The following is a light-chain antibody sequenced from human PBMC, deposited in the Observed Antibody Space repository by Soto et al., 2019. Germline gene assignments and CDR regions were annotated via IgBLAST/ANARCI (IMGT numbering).Light chain of an antibody. J-gene: IGKJ3*01. Sequence: EIVLTQSPGTLSLSPGERATLSCRASQSVSSSYLAWYQQKPGQAPRLLIYGASSRATGIPDRFSGSGSGTDFTLTMSRLEPQDFAVYYCQQYGSSPTFAPVTKVDIK. CDR3: QQYGSSPT. V-gene: IGKV3-20*01. CDR1: QSVSSSY. CDR2: GAS.